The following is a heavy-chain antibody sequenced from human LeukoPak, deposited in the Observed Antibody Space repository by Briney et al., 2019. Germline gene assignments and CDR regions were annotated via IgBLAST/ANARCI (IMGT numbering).Heavy chain of an antibody. CDR2: IIPIFGTA. CDR3: ARGGGNSGATSYYYYMDV. CDR1: GGTFSSYA. Sequence: SVKVSCKASGGTFSSYAISWVRQAPGQGLEWMGGIIPIFGTANYAQKFQGRVTITTDGSTSTACMELSSLRSEDTAVYYCARGGGNSGATSYYYYMDVWGKGTTVTVSS. J-gene: IGHJ6*03. D-gene: IGHD4-23*01. V-gene: IGHV1-69*05.